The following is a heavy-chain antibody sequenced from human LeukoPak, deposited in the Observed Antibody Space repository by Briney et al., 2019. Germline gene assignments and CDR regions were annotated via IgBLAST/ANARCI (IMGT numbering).Heavy chain of an antibody. CDR2: INHSGST. D-gene: IGHD1-26*01. V-gene: IGHV4-34*01. CDR1: GGSFSGYY. Sequence: SETLSLTCAVYGGSFSGYYWSWIRQPPGKGLEWIGEINHSGSTNYNPSLKSRVTISVDTSKNQFSLKLSSVTAADTGVYYCAGKVGLEFWGPGTRVTVSS. CDR3: AGKVGLEF. J-gene: IGHJ4*02.